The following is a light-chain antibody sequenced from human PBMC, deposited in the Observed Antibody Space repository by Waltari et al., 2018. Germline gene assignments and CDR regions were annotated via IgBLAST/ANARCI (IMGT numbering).Light chain of an antibody. Sequence: DIQMTHSPSTLSASVGARVPITCRASQSVHSWLAWHQQKPGKAPKLLIYKASTLKSGVPSRFSGSGSGTEFTLTISSLQPDDFATYYCQQYEGYSTFGQGTKLEIK. CDR3: QQYEGYST. CDR2: KAS. J-gene: IGKJ2*01. V-gene: IGKV1-5*03. CDR1: QSVHSW.